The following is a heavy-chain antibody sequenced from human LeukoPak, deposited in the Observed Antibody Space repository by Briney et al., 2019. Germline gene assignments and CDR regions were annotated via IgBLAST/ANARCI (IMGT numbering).Heavy chain of an antibody. D-gene: IGHD6-13*01. CDR1: GFTFSSYG. V-gene: IGHV3-30*02. J-gene: IGHJ4*02. CDR2: IRNDGSDK. CDR3: ARDKSSSFDY. Sequence: GGSLRLSCEASGFTFSSYGMHWVRQAPGKGLEWVALIRNDGSDKYYADSVKGRFTISRDNSKNTLYLQMNSLRAEDTAVYYCARDKSSSFDYWGQGTLVTVSS.